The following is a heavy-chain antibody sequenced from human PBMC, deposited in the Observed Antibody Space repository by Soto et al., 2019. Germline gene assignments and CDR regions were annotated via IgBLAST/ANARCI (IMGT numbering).Heavy chain of an antibody. CDR3: AKHNDILTGYSAPVLDY. D-gene: IGHD3-9*01. CDR1: GFTFSSYG. CDR2: ISGSGGST. V-gene: IGHV3-23*01. Sequence: GGSLRLSCAASGFTFSSYGMSWVRQAPGKGLEWVSAISGSGGSTYYADSVKGLFTISRDNSKNTLYLQMNSLRAEDTAVYYCAKHNDILTGYSAPVLDYWGQGTLVTVSS. J-gene: IGHJ4*02.